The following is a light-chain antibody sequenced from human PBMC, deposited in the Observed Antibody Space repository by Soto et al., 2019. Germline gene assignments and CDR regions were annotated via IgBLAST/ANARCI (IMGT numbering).Light chain of an antibody. CDR2: AAS. CDR1: QSISSY. V-gene: IGKV1-39*01. Sequence: DIQMTQSPSSLSASVGDRVTITCRASQSISSYLNWYQQKPGKAPKLLIYAASSLQGGVPSRFSGSGSGTDFTHTISSLQREDCAIYYCQQSSSTVLTFGGGTKVEIK. CDR3: QQSSSTVLT. J-gene: IGKJ4*02.